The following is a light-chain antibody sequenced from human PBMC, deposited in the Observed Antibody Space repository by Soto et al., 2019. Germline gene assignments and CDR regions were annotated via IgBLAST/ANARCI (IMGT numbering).Light chain of an antibody. V-gene: IGKV3-11*01. CDR1: QDIRAF. CDR2: DAS. CDR3: QQRHNWRDT. J-gene: IGKJ5*01. Sequence: TQSPSSLSASVGDRVTITCRASQDIRAFLNWYQQKPGQAPRLLIYDASNRATGIPARFSGSGSGTDFTLTISRLETEDFAVYYCQQRHNWRDTYGQGTRLEIK.